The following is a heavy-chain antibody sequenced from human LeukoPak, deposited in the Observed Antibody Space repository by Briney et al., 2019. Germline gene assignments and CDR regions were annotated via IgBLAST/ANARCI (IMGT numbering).Heavy chain of an antibody. J-gene: IGHJ6*03. D-gene: IGHD2-2*01. V-gene: IGHV4-59*01. CDR1: GGSISSYY. CDR2: IYYSGST. Sequence: SETLSLTCTVSGGSISSYYWSWIRQPPGKGLEWIGYIYYSGSTNYNPSLKSRVTISVDTSKNQFSLKLSSVTAADTAVYYCARDAVVPAAPYWYYYMDVWGKGTTVTVSS. CDR3: ARDAVVPAAPYWYYYMDV.